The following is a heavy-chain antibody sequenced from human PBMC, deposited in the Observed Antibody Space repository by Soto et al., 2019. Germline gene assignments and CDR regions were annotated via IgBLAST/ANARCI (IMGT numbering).Heavy chain of an antibody. Sequence: QVQLVQSVSEVKKPGASVKVSCKASGYTFTSYDTNWVRQATGQGLEWMGWMNPNSGNTGYAHKFQGRVTMTRNTSIINAYMELSSVRTEDMAVYDCARQNEFCGCSDYWGQGTMVTV. CDR1: GYTFTSYD. J-gene: IGHJ4*02. CDR2: MNPNSGNT. D-gene: IGHD3-3*01. V-gene: IGHV1-8*01. CDR3: ARQNEFCGCSDY.